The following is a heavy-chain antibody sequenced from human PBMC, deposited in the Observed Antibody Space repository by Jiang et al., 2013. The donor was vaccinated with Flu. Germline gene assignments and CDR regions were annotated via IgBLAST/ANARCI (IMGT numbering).Heavy chain of an antibody. V-gene: IGHV3-9*01. CDR3: AKDRGSSGWTVFDY. J-gene: IGHJ4*02. Sequence: AASGFTFDDYAMHWVRQAPGKGLEWVSGISWNSGSIGYADSVKGRFTISRDNAKNSLYLQMNSLRAEDTALYYCAKDRGSSGWTVFDYWGQGTLVTVSS. CDR1: GFTFDDYA. CDR2: ISWNSGSI. D-gene: IGHD6-19*01.